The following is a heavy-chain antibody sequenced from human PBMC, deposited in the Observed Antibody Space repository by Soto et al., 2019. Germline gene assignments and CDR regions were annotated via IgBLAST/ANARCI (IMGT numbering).Heavy chain of an antibody. Sequence: SETLCVTWTVSGATITTYYWSLIRKSPGKGLEWLGYISYSGSTDYNPSLKSRVTISFDASKSQSSRQGRSATAADAAVYYCARDLKEYCSDGKCNWFDPWGQGTRVTVSS. CDR1: GATITTYY. CDR3: ARDLKEYCSDGKCNWFDP. V-gene: IGHV4-59*01. D-gene: IGHD2-15*01. J-gene: IGHJ5*02. CDR2: ISYSGST.